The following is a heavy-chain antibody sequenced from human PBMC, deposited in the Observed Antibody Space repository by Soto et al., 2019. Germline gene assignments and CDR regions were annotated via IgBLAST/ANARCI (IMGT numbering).Heavy chain of an antibody. Sequence: SETLSLTCTVSGGSISSGDYYWSWIRQPPGKGLEWIGYIYYSGSTYYNPSLKSRVTISVDTSKNQFSLKLSSVTAADTAVYYCSRNLRFLDSLDYWGQGTLVPVSS. V-gene: IGHV4-30-4*01. CDR3: SRNLRFLDSLDY. J-gene: IGHJ4*02. D-gene: IGHD3-3*01. CDR1: GGSISSGDYY. CDR2: IYYSGST.